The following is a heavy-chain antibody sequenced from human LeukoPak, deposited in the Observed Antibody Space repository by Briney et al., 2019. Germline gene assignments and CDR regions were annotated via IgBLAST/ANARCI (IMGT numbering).Heavy chain of an antibody. V-gene: IGHV3-48*02. CDR1: GFTFSTYS. J-gene: IGHJ4*02. CDR3: ARVNMVGATHFDY. Sequence: GGSLRLSCAASGFTFSTYSMIWVRQAPGKGLEWVSYISSSGTTIYYADSVKGRFTISRDNAKHSLYLQMNSLRDDDTAVYYCARVNMVGATHFDYWGQGTLVTVSS. CDR2: ISSSGTTI. D-gene: IGHD1-26*01.